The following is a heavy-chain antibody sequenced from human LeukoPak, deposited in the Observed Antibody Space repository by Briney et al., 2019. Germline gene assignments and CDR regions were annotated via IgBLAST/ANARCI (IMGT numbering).Heavy chain of an antibody. CDR3: ARAVVGAIIYYYYYGMDV. CDR1: GGSVTYTNYY. V-gene: IGHV4-39*07. Sequence: SETLSLTCTVSGGSVTYTNYYWGWIRQPPGKGLEWIGEINHSGSTNYNPSLKSRVTISVDTSKNQFSLKLSSVTAADTAVYYCARAVVGAIIYYYYYGMDVWGQGTTVTVSS. J-gene: IGHJ6*02. CDR2: INHSGST. D-gene: IGHD1-26*01.